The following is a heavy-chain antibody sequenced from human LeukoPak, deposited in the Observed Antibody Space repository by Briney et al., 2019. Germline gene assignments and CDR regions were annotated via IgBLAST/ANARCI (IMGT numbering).Heavy chain of an antibody. CDR2: VRYTGTP. CDR1: GGSISGYY. CDR3: ARHVAPDMDYFDY. J-gene: IGHJ4*02. V-gene: IGHV4-59*08. D-gene: IGHD2-15*01. Sequence: SETLSLTCTVSGGSISGYYWTWIRQSPGQRPEWLAYVRYTGTPNYNPSLKSRLTISVDTSKNQFSLTLTSVTAADTAVYHCARHVAPDMDYFDYWGPGTLVTVSP.